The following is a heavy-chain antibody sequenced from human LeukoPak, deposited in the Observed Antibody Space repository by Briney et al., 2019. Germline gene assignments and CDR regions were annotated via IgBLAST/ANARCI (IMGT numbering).Heavy chain of an antibody. Sequence: ASVKVSCKASGYTFSSYGISWLRQAPGQGLEWMGWIGAYNGNTNYAQKFQGRVTMTTDTSTSTLYMEMRSLRSDDTAVYYCARDNGHKSVDYWGQGTLVTVSS. V-gene: IGHV1-18*01. CDR3: ARDNGHKSVDY. J-gene: IGHJ4*02. CDR2: IGAYNGNT. CDR1: GYTFSSYG. D-gene: IGHD2-21*01.